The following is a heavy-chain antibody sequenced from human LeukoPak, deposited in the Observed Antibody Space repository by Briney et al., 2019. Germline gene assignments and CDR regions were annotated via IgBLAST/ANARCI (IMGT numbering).Heavy chain of an antibody. J-gene: IGHJ4*02. CDR3: AKALLWFGELLPLDY. D-gene: IGHD3-10*01. V-gene: IGHV3-23*01. Sequence: PGGSLRLSCAASGFTFSSYAMSWVRQAPGKGLEWVSAISGSGGSTYYADSVEGRFTISRDNSKNTLYLQMNSLRAEDTAVYYCAKALLWFGELLPLDYWGQGTLVTVSS. CDR1: GFTFSSYA. CDR2: ISGSGGST.